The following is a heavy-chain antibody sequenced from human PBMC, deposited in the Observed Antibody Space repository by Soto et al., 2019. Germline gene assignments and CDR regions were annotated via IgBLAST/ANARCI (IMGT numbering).Heavy chain of an antibody. CDR1: GGPMTNYY. J-gene: IGHJ6*02. V-gene: IGHV4-59*08. Sequence: QVQLQESGPGLVKPSDTLSLTCAISGGPMTNYYCSWFRQSPGQGLEWLGYMNYDGYTSYNPSLRRRGTISLDTSKKYFSLNLNSVTAADTALYYCARQGFGPVHGLVDVWGQGTTVTVSS. CDR2: MNYDGYT. D-gene: IGHD1-1*01. CDR3: ARQGFGPVHGLVDV.